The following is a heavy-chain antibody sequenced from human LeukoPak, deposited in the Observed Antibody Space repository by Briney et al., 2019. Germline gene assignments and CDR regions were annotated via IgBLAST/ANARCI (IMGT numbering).Heavy chain of an antibody. D-gene: IGHD1-26*01. V-gene: IGHV3-66*01. J-gene: IGHJ4*02. Sequence: GGSLRLSCAASGFTVSSNYMSWVRQAPGKGLEWVSVIYSGGGTYYADSVKGRFTISRDNSKNTLYLQMNSLRAEDTAVYYCASLIVGATKRDFDYWGQGTLVTVSS. CDR1: GFTVSSNY. CDR3: ASLIVGATKRDFDY. CDR2: IYSGGGT.